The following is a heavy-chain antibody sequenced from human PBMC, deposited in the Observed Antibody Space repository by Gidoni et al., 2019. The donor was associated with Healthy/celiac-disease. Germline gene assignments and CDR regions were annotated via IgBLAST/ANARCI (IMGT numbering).Heavy chain of an antibody. CDR2: ISAYNGNT. D-gene: IGHD3-22*01. Sequence: QAPGQGLEWMGWISAYNGNTNYAQKLQGRVTMTTDTSTSTAYMELRSLRSDDTAVYYCARDRWYYDSSGYSGYYYYYGMDVWGQGTTVTVSS. CDR3: ARDRWYYDSSGYSGYYYYYGMDV. V-gene: IGHV1-18*01. J-gene: IGHJ6*02.